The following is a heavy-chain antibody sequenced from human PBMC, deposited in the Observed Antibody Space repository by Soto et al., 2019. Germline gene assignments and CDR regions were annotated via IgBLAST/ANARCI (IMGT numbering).Heavy chain of an antibody. CDR3: VKDRFGGTPGYFDS. J-gene: IGHJ4*02. V-gene: IGHV3-64D*08. CDR1: GFSFSSYA. Sequence: GGSLRLSCAASGFSFSSYALHWVRQAPGKGLEYVSGISSNGGSIFYADSVKGRFTISRDNSKNTLYLQMSNLRGDDTAIYSCVKDRFGGTPGYFDSWGQGTLVTVSS. CDR2: ISSNGGSI. D-gene: IGHD1-1*01.